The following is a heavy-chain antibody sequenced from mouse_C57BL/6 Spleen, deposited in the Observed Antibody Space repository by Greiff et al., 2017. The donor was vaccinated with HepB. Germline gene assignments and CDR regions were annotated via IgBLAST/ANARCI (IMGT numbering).Heavy chain of an antibody. Sequence: EVKLVESGPGMVKPSQSLSLTCTVTGYSITSGYDWHWIRHFPGNKLEWMGYISYSGSTNYNPSLKSRISITHDTSKNHFFLKLNSVTTEDTATYYCAREEYDYDGAWFAYWGQGTLVTVSA. CDR1: GYSITSGYD. CDR3: AREEYDYDGAWFAY. V-gene: IGHV3-1*01. D-gene: IGHD2-4*01. J-gene: IGHJ3*01. CDR2: ISYSGST.